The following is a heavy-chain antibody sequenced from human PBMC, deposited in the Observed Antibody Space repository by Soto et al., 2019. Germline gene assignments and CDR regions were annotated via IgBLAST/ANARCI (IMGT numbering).Heavy chain of an antibody. D-gene: IGHD3-22*01. CDR2: IKQDGSEK. Sequence: PGGSLRLSCAASGFTFSSYWMSWVRQAPGKGLEWVANIKQDGSEKYYVDSVKGRFTISRDNAKNSLYLQMNSLRAEDTAVYYCARDRESSGYYEPLYYYYGMDVWGQGTTVTVSS. CDR3: ARDRESSGYYEPLYYYYGMDV. CDR1: GFTFSSYW. V-gene: IGHV3-7*01. J-gene: IGHJ6*02.